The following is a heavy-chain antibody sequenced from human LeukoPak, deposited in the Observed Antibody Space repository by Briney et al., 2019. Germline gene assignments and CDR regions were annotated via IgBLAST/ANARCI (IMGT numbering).Heavy chain of an antibody. CDR3: ARDLGENWFDH. V-gene: IGHV3-48*03. D-gene: IGHD1-26*01. CDR1: GFAFSSYE. Sequence: GGSLRLSCAASGFAFSSYEMNWVRQAPGKGLEWASYISTSGSTIYYADSVKGRFTISRDNAKNSLYLQMNSLRAEDTAVYYCARDLGENWFDHWGQGTLVTVSS. J-gene: IGHJ5*02. CDR2: ISTSGSTI.